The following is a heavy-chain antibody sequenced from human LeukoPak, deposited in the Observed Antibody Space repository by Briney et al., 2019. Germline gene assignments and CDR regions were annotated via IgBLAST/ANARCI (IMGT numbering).Heavy chain of an antibody. CDR3: ARLYSSGRYANAFGT. Sequence: PGGSLRLSCEASGFTFGDYDMHWVRQATGKGLEWVSAIRSIGDRFYSGSVKGRFTISRENAKNTFYLEMNSLRVGDTAVYYCARLYSSGRYANAFGTWGQGTVVTVSS. CDR2: IRSIGDR. V-gene: IGHV3-13*01. CDR1: GFTFGDYD. D-gene: IGHD6-19*01. J-gene: IGHJ3*02.